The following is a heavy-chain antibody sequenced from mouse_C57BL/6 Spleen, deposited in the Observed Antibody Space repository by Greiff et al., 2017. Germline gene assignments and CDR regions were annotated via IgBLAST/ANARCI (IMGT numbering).Heavy chain of an antibody. CDR1: GYTFTNYW. D-gene: IGHD2-14*01. Sequence: VQLQQSGAELVRPGTSVKMSCKASGYTFTNYWIGWAKQRPGHGLAWIGDIYPGGGYTNYNEKFKGKATLTADKSSSPAYMQYSSLTSEDSAIYYCARSYGYDSYWYCDVWGTGTTLTVSS. CDR3: ARSYGYDSYWYCDV. J-gene: IGHJ1*03. V-gene: IGHV1-63*01. CDR2: IYPGGGYT.